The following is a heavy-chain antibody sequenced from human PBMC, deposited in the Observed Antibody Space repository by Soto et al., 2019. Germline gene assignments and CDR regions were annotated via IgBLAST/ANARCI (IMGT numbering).Heavy chain of an antibody. CDR2: ISSSSSYT. D-gene: IGHD3-22*01. V-gene: IGHV3-11*05. CDR3: ARVGLYHDTSGYDF. CDR1: GFTFSDYY. J-gene: IGHJ4*02. Sequence: PGGSLRLSCAASGFTFSDYYMSWIRQAPGKGLEWVSHISSSSSYTNYADSVKGRFTISRDNAKTSLYLQMNSLRAADTAVYYCARVGLYHDTSGYDFWGQGTLVTVSS.